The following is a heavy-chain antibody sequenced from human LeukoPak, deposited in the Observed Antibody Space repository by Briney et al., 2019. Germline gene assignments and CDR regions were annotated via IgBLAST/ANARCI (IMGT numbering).Heavy chain of an antibody. Sequence: KPSETLSLTCTVSGGSISNYYWNWLRQPPGKGLEWIGYIYYSGSTNYNPSLSGRVTMSLDTSKNQFSLRLTSVTAADTAVYYCARGFDSKSTYFDYWGQGTLVTVSS. D-gene: IGHD5-12*01. CDR2: IYYSGST. J-gene: IGHJ4*02. CDR3: ARGFDSKSTYFDY. CDR1: GGSISNYY. V-gene: IGHV4-59*01.